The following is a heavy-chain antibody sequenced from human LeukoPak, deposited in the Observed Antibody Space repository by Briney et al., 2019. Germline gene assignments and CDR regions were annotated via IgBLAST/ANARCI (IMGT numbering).Heavy chain of an antibody. J-gene: IGHJ5*02. CDR2: INPSGGST. CDR3: ARSWVVVYGYGRRNWFDP. D-gene: IGHD5-18*01. Sequence: ASVKVSCKASGYTFTSYYMHWVRQAPGQGLEWMGIINPSGGSTSYAQKFQGRVTMTRDMSTSTVYMELSSLRSEDTAVYYCARSWVVVYGYGRRNWFDPWGQGTLVTVSS. CDR1: GYTFTSYY. V-gene: IGHV1-46*01.